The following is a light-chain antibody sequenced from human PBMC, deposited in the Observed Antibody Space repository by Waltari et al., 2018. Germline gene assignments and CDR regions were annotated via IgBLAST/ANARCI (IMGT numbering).Light chain of an antibody. V-gene: IGLV2-11*03. CDR2: DVS. CDR3: CSYAGSYTWV. Sequence: QPPVKAPKLIVYDVSKRPSGVPDRFSGSKSGNTASLTISGLQAEDEADYYCCSYAGSYTWVFGGGTNLTVL. J-gene: IGLJ3*02.